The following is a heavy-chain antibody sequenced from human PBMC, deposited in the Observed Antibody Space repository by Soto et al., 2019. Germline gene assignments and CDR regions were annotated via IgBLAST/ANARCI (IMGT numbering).Heavy chain of an antibody. CDR2: IAYDEFNK. V-gene: IGHV3-30*18. J-gene: IGHJ4*02. Sequence: QVQLVESGGGVVQPGRSLRLSCAASGFTFSSYGMHWVRQAPGKGLEWVALIAYDEFNKYYADSVKVRFTISRDNSKNTRYLEMTSLTVEDTAVYYCAKGPVFGVGSGFDSWGQGILVTVSS. CDR3: AKGPVFGVGSGFDS. D-gene: IGHD3-3*01. CDR1: GFTFSSYG.